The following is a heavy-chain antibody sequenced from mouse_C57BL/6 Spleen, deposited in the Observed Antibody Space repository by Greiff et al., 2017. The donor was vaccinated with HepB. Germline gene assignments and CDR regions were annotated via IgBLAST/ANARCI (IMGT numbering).Heavy chain of an antibody. CDR2: IYPRSGNT. V-gene: IGHV1-81*01. Sequence: QVQLKESGAELARPGASVKLSCKASGYTFTSYGISWVKQRTGQGLEWIGEIYPRSGNTYYNEKFKGKATLTADKSSSTAYMELRSLTSEDSAVYFCARKGIYYYGSSPSYYFDDWGQVTTLTVSS. J-gene: IGHJ2*01. D-gene: IGHD1-1*01. CDR3: ARKGIYYYGSSPSYYFDD. CDR1: GYTFTSYG.